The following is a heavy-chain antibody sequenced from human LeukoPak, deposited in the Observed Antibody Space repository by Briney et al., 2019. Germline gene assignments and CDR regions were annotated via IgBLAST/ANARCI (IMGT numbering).Heavy chain of an antibody. J-gene: IGHJ4*02. CDR1: GFSVSSNY. CDR2: IYRGGNT. Sequence: GGSLRLSCVASGFSVSSNYMNWVRQAPGKGLEWVSVIYRGGNTYYADCVKGRFTISRDNSKNTLYLQMNSLRAEDTAVYYCARDGGYYDSSGYIDYWGQGTLVTVSS. CDR3: ARDGGYYDSSGYIDY. D-gene: IGHD3-22*01. V-gene: IGHV3-66*01.